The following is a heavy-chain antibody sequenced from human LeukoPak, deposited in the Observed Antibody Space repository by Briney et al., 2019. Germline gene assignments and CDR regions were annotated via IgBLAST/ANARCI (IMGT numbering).Heavy chain of an antibody. D-gene: IGHD3-10*01. J-gene: IGHJ4*02. V-gene: IGHV4-34*01. CDR1: GGSFSGYY. CDR2: INHSGST. Sequence: SETLSLTCAVYGGSFSGYYWSWIRQPPGKGLEWIGEINHSGSTNYNPSLKSRVTISVEKSKKKLSLMQRYVTGAETAGYYYAGGVGVIYYFYYWGQGTLVTVSS. CDR3: AGGVGVIYYFYY.